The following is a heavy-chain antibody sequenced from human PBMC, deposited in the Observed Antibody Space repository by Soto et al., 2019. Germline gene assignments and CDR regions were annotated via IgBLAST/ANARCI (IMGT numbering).Heavy chain of an antibody. Sequence: GGSLRLSCAASGFTFNNYAMNWVRQAPGKGLEWVATISATGGSTYYADSVKGRFTISRDNSKNTLYLQMNGLRVEDTAVYYCAKDRRAGYFDYWGQGTQVTVSS. D-gene: IGHD3-22*01. J-gene: IGHJ4*02. CDR3: AKDRRAGYFDY. V-gene: IGHV3-23*01. CDR1: GFTFNNYA. CDR2: ISATGGST.